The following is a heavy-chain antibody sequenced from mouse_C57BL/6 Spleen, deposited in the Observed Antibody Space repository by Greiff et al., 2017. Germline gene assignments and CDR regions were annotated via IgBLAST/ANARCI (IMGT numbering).Heavy chain of an antibody. CDR3: AKHYGSSHYYAMDY. CDR1: GYTFTSYW. J-gene: IGHJ4*01. V-gene: IGHV1-64*01. Sequence: QVQLQQPGAELVKPGASVKLSCKASGYTFTSYWMHWVKQRPGQGLEWIGMIHPNSGSTNYNAKFKSKATLTVDKSSSTAYMQLSSLTSEDSAVYYCAKHYGSSHYYAMDYWGQGTSVTVSS. CDR2: IHPNSGST. D-gene: IGHD1-1*01.